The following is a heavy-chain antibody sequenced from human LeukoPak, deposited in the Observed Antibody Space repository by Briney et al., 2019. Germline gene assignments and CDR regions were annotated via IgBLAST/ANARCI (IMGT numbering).Heavy chain of an antibody. V-gene: IGHV4-59*08. D-gene: IGHD3-10*01. CDR1: GGSISSYY. Sequence: SETLSLTCTVSGGSISSYYWSWIRQPPGKGLEWIGYIYYSGSTNYNPSLKSRVTISVDTSKNQFSLKLSSVTAADTAVYYCARRYPYGTGSYSGELPNWFDPRGQGTLVTVSS. J-gene: IGHJ5*02. CDR2: IYYSGST. CDR3: ARRYPYGTGSYSGELPNWFDP.